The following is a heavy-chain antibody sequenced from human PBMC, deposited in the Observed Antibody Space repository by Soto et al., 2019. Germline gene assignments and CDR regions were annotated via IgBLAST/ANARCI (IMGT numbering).Heavy chain of an antibody. J-gene: IGHJ5*02. CDR3: ARDLDYGGNSGGGFDP. D-gene: IGHD4-17*01. CDR1: GYTFTSYG. Sequence: GASVKVSCKASGYTFTSYGISWVRQAPEQGLEWMGWISAYNGNTNYAQKLQGRVTMTTDTSTSTAYMELRSLRSDDTAVYYCARDLDYGGNSGGGFDPWGQGTLVTVSS. V-gene: IGHV1-18*01. CDR2: ISAYNGNT.